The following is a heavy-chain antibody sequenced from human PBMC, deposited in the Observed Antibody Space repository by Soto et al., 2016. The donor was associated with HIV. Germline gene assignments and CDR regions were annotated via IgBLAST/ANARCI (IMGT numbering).Heavy chain of an antibody. Sequence: QVQLMQSGAEVKKPGASVKVSCKTSGYTFTDYFIHWVRQAPGQGLEWMGWINPNSGFTDYPQKFQGRVTMTRDTSISTAYMDLRSLRSDDTAVYYCARDSYGSGSREGNWFDPWGQGTLVTVSS. V-gene: IGHV1-2*02. CDR2: INPNSGFT. CDR1: GYTFTDYF. CDR3: ARDSYGSGSREGNWFDP. J-gene: IGHJ5*02. D-gene: IGHD3-10*01.